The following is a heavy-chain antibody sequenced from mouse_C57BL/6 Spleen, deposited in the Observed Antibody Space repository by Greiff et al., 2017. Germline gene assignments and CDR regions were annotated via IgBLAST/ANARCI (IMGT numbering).Heavy chain of an antibody. CDR3: ARGDSSMDY. CDR2: IDPSDSYT. V-gene: IGHV1-69*01. Sequence: VQLQQPGAELVMPGASVKLSCKASGYTFTSYWMHWVKQRPGQGLEWIGEIDPSDSYTNYNQKFKGKSTLTVDKSSSTAYMQLSSLTSEDSAVYYCARGDSSMDYWGQGTSVTVSS. D-gene: IGHD2-13*01. J-gene: IGHJ4*01. CDR1: GYTFTSYW.